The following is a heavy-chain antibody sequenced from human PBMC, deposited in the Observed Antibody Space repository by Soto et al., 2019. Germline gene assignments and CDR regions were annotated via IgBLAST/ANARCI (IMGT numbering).Heavy chain of an antibody. V-gene: IGHV1-8*01. CDR1: GYTFTSYD. CDR2: MNPNSGNT. Sequence: QVQLVQSGAEVKKPGASVKVSCKASGYTFTSYDINWVRQATGQGLEWMGWMNPNSGNTGYAQKFQGRVNMTRNTSITTAYMELSSLRSEDTAVYYCARGDNFYYGMDVWGQGTTVTVSS. J-gene: IGHJ6*02. CDR3: ARGDNFYYGMDV. D-gene: IGHD3-9*01.